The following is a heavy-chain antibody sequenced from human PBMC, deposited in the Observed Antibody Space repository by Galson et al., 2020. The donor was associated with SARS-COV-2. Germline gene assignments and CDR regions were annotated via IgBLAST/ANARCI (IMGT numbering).Heavy chain of an antibody. CDR2: INSNGNDI. J-gene: IGHJ3*02. CDR3: AREATGAAFDI. Sequence: NSGGSLRLSCAASGFAFSRYSMDWVRQAPGKGLEWVSSINSNGNDIYYADSVKGRVTISRDNARDSLYLQMDSLRVDDTAIYYCAREATGAAFDIWGQGTIVIVSS. CDR1: GFAFSRYS. V-gene: IGHV3-21*01. D-gene: IGHD3-10*01.